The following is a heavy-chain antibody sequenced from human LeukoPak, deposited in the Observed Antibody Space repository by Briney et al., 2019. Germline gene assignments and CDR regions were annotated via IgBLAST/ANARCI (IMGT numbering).Heavy chain of an antibody. CDR1: GGSIISSDYH. Sequence: SETLSLTCTVSGGSIISSDYHWGWVRQPPGTGLEWIGTISYSGNTDYNPSLRSRVTISEDTSNNQFSLRLCSVTAADTAVYHCVRHCGSGPVKRVFDIWGQGTMVTVSS. D-gene: IGHD3-3*01. CDR2: ISYSGNT. CDR3: VRHCGSGPVKRVFDI. J-gene: IGHJ3*02. V-gene: IGHV4-39*01.